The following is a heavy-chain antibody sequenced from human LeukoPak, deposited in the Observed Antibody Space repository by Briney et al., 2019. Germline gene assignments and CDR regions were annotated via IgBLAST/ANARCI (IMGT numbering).Heavy chain of an antibody. CDR1: GFTFSSYE. CDR2: IISSGSTI. CDR3: AEIGITMIGGV. J-gene: IGHJ6*04. V-gene: IGHV3-48*03. D-gene: IGHD3-10*02. Sequence: GGSLRLSCTASGFTFSSYEMNWVRQAPGKGLEWFSYIISSGSTIYYADSVKGRFIISRENAKNSLYLQMNSLRAEDTAVYYCAEIGITMIGGVWGKGTTVTISS.